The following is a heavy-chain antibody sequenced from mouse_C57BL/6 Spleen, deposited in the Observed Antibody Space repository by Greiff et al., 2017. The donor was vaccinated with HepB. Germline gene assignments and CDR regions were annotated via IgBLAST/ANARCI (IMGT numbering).Heavy chain of an antibody. CDR2: IYPGDGDT. CDR1: GYAFSSSW. CDR3: ARESGIYYGNYGMMDY. Sequence: QVQLQQSGPELVKPGASVKISCKASGYAFSSSWMNRVKQRPGKGLEWIGRIYPGDGDTNYNGKFKGKATLTADKSSSTAYMQLSSLTSEDSAVYFCARESGIYYGNYGMMDYWGQGTSVTVSS. D-gene: IGHD2-1*01. V-gene: IGHV1-82*01. J-gene: IGHJ4*01.